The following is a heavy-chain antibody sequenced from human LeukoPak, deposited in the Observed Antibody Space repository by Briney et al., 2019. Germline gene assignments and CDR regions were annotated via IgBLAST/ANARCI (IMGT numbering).Heavy chain of an antibody. CDR2: ISYSGST. D-gene: IGHD1-26*01. Sequence: SETLSLTCTVSGGSISTSSYYWGWIRQPPGKGLEWIGSISYSGSTYNNPSLKSRVTISVDTSKNQFSLKLSSVTAPDTTVYYCARRVYSGSYNWYFDLWGRGTLVTVSS. CDR3: ARRVYSGSYNWYFDL. V-gene: IGHV4-39*01. J-gene: IGHJ2*01. CDR1: GGSISTSSYY.